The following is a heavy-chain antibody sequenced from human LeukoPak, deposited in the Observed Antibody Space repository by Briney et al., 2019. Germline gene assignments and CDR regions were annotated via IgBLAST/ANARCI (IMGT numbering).Heavy chain of an antibody. D-gene: IGHD3-16*02. Sequence: ASVKVSCKASGYTFTGYYMHWVRQAPGQGLEGMGWINPNSGGTNYAQKFQGRVTMTRDTSISTAYMELSRLRSDDTAVYYCARASMITFGGVIARRFDYWGQGTLVTVSS. CDR2: INPNSGGT. J-gene: IGHJ4*02. CDR1: GYTFTGYY. V-gene: IGHV1-2*02. CDR3: ARASMITFGGVIARRFDY.